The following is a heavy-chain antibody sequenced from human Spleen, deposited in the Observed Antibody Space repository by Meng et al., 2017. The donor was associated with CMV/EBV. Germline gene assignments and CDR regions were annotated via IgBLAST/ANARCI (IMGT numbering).Heavy chain of an antibody. V-gene: IGHV3-48*02. J-gene: IGHJ4*02. CDR1: GFSFSDFG. CDR3: ARERSWGPDY. CDR2: IRGSGITI. Sequence: GGSLRLSCAASGFSFSDFGIHWVRQAPGKGLEWVSYIRGSGITIFQADSVQGRFTISRDNAKNSLSLQMSSLRDEDTGVYYWARERSWGPDYWGQGTVVTVSS. D-gene: IGHD3-16*01.